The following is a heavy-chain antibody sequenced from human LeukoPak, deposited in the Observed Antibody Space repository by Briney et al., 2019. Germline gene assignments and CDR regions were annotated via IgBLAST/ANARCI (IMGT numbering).Heavy chain of an antibody. D-gene: IGHD4-23*01. Sequence: SETLSLTCTVSGGSISSSSYYWGWIRQPPGKGLEWIGSIYYSGSTYYNPSLKSRVTISVDTSKNQFSLKLSSVTAADTAVYYCARVPDQRGFSGVIDYWGQGTLVTVSS. CDR3: ARVPDQRGFSGVIDY. J-gene: IGHJ4*02. CDR2: IYYSGST. CDR1: GGSISSSSYY. V-gene: IGHV4-39*07.